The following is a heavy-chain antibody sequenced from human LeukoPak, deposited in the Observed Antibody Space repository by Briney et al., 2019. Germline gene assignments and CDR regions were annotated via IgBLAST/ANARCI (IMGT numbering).Heavy chain of an antibody. Sequence: SETLSLTCTVSGGSISSSSYYWGWIRQPPGKGLEWIGSIYYSGNTYYNPSLRGRVTISLDTSKNQFSLKLSSVTAANTAVYYCARVWIASGTYYDDRGAFDYWGQGTLVTVSS. J-gene: IGHJ4*02. V-gene: IGHV4-39*07. D-gene: IGHD1-26*01. CDR1: GGSISSSSYY. CDR2: IYYSGNT. CDR3: ARVWIASGTYYDDRGAFDY.